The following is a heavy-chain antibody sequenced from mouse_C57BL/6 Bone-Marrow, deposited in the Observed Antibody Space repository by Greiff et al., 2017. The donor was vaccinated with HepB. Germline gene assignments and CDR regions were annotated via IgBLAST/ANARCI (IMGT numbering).Heavy chain of an antibody. Sequence: EVQLQQSGPELVKPGDSVKISCKASGYSFTGYFMNWVMQSHGKSLEWIGRINPYNGDTFYNQKFKGKATLTVDKSSSTAHMELRSLTSADSAVYYCARSYDYDDGGFAYWGQGTLVTVSA. J-gene: IGHJ3*01. D-gene: IGHD2-4*01. CDR1: GYSFTGYF. CDR2: INPYNGDT. CDR3: ARSYDYDDGGFAY. V-gene: IGHV1-20*01.